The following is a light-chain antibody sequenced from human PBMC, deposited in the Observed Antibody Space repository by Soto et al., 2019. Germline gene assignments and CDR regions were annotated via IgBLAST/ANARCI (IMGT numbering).Light chain of an antibody. Sequence: EIVLTQSPGTLSLSPGESATLSCRASQSVSSSYLAWYQHTPGQAPRLLVYDKSYTATGVPDSFSGSGSGTDFTLTISRLETEDAAVYYCQQYDSSPWTFGQGAKVAS. CDR2: DKS. CDR1: QSVSSSY. V-gene: IGKV3-20*01. J-gene: IGKJ1*01. CDR3: QQYDSSPWT.